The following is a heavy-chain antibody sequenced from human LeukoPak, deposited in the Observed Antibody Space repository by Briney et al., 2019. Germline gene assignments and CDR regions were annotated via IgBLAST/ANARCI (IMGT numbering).Heavy chain of an antibody. Sequence: SETLSLTCTVSGGSISSYYWSWIRHPPGKGLEWIGYIYYSGSTNYNPSLKSRVTMSVDTSKNQFSLKLSSVTAADTAVYYCATYSGGHIDYWGQGSLVTVSS. CDR1: GGSISSYY. CDR3: ATYSGGHIDY. D-gene: IGHD5-12*01. V-gene: IGHV4-59*01. CDR2: IYYSGST. J-gene: IGHJ4*02.